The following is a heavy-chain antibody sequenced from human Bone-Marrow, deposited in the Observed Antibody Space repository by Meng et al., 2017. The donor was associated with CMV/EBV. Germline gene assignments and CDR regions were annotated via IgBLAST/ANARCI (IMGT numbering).Heavy chain of an antibody. D-gene: IGHD3-10*01. CDR2: ISAYNGNT. CDR3: ARDLFYYYGSPTFWFDP. Sequence: YTFTSYSLSCVRLAPGQGLDWMGWISAYNGNTNCAQMLQGGVTMTTDTSTSTAYMELRSLRSDDTAVYYCARDLFYYYGSPTFWFDPWGQGTLVTVSS. V-gene: IGHV1-18*01. CDR1: YTFTSYS. J-gene: IGHJ5*02.